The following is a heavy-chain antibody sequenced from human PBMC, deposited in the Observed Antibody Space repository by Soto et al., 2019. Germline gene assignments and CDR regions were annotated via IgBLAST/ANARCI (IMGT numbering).Heavy chain of an antibody. D-gene: IGHD6-19*01. CDR1: GYSFTSYW. J-gene: IGHJ6*02. V-gene: IGHV5-51*01. CDR2: IYPGDSDT. CDR3: ARHPSGDSSGWSPYYYYGMDV. Sequence: PGEPMKISCKGSGYSFTSYWIGWVRQMPGKGLEWMGIIYPGDSDTRYSPSFQGQVTISADKSISTAYLQWSSLKASDTAMYYCARHPSGDSSGWSPYYYYGMDVWGQGTTVTVSS.